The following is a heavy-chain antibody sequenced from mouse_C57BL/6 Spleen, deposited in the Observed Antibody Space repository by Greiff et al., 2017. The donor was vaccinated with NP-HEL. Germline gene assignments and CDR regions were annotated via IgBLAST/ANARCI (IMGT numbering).Heavy chain of an antibody. CDR1: GYTFTGYW. D-gene: IGHD1-1*01. CDR2: ILPGRGST. V-gene: IGHV1-9*01. Sequence: QVQLQQSGAELMKPGASVKLSCKATGYTFTGYWIEWVKQRPGHGLEWIGEILPGRGSTNYNEKFKGKATFTADTSSDTAYLQLSSLTTEDSAIYYCARRPYYYGSSYGAMDYWGQGTSVTVSS. CDR3: ARRPYYYGSSYGAMDY. J-gene: IGHJ4*01.